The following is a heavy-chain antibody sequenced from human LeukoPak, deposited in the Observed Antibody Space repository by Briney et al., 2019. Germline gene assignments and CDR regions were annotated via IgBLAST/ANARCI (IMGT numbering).Heavy chain of an antibody. CDR1: GFTFDDYA. Sequence: GGSLRLSCAASGFTFDDYAMHWVRQAPGKGLEWVSLISWDGGSTYYADSVKGRFTISRDNSKNSLYLQMNSLRAEDTALHYCAKVDRSGSYRGAYYFDYWGQGTLVTVSS. J-gene: IGHJ4*02. CDR2: ISWDGGST. D-gene: IGHD1-26*01. CDR3: AKVDRSGSYRGAYYFDY. V-gene: IGHV3-43D*03.